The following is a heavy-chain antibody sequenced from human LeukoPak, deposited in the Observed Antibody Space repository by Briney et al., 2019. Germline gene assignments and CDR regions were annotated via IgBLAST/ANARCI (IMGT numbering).Heavy chain of an antibody. V-gene: IGHV3-23*01. CDR2: ISGSGSST. D-gene: IGHD1-26*01. CDR3: AKVSSGSYLSGYYYMDV. CDR1: GFTFSSYA. J-gene: IGHJ6*03. Sequence: GGSLRLSCAASGFTFSSYAMNWVRQAPGKGLEWVSAISGSGSSTNYADSVKGRSTISRDNSKNTLDLQMNSLRAEDTAVYYCAKVSSGSYLSGYYYMDVWGKGTTVTVSS.